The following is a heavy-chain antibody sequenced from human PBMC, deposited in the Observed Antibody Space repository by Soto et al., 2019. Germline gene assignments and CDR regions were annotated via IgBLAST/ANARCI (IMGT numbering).Heavy chain of an antibody. Sequence: SVKVPFKAPGGYFISNGIIWGRQAPGQGLELMGGIIPTFGTTNYAHKFRGRVTITADESTGTAYMELSSLRSDDTAVYYCAGASDSTWYNWLDPWGQGTPVTVSS. CDR3: AGASDSTWYNWLDP. J-gene: IGHJ5*02. CDR2: IIPTFGTT. V-gene: IGHV1-69*13. CDR1: GGYFISNG. D-gene: IGHD5-18*01.